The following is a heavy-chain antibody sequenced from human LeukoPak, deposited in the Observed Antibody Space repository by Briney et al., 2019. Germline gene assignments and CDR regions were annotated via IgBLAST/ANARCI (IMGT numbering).Heavy chain of an antibody. CDR2: IKQDGSEK. CDR3: ARAPQGVRGV. J-gene: IGHJ6*04. V-gene: IGHV3-7*01. CDR1: GFTFSSFS. D-gene: IGHD3-10*01. Sequence: GGSLRLSCAASGFTFSSFSMSWVRQAPGKGLEWVANIKQDGSEKYYVDSVKGRFTISRDNAKNSLYLQMNSLRAEDTAVYYCARAPQGVRGVWGKGTTVTVSS.